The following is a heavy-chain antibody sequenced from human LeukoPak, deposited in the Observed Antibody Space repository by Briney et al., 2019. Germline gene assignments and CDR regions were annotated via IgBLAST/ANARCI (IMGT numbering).Heavy chain of an antibody. CDR1: GGSITSHH. V-gene: IGHV4-59*11. Sequence: SETLSLTCPVSGGSITSHHWNWIRQAPGKGLEWIGYISYSGSTSYNPSLKSRVTISMDTSKNQFSLKLSSVTAADTAVYYCARGGSRRDTAMVWDYWGQGVLVTVSS. J-gene: IGHJ4*02. D-gene: IGHD5-18*01. CDR3: ARGGSRRDTAMVWDY. CDR2: ISYSGST.